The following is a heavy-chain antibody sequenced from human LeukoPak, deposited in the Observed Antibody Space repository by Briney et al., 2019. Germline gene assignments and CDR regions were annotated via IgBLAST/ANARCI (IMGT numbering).Heavy chain of an antibody. V-gene: IGHV4-34*01. CDR1: GGSFSGYY. CDR2: INPSGST. J-gene: IGHJ6*03. Sequence: SETLSLTCAVYGGSFSGYYWTWIRQSPGKGLEWFGEINPSGSTYYNPSLKSRLTISRDTSKNQFSLKLSSVTAADTAVYYCARGRQEISMILVVMTGVSYYLDVWGKGTTVTVS. D-gene: IGHD3-22*01. CDR3: ARGRQEISMILVVMTGVSYYLDV.